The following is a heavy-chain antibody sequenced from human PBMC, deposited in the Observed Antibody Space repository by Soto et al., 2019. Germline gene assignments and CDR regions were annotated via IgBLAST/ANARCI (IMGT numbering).Heavy chain of an antibody. CDR1: GFTFSSYA. D-gene: IGHD3-10*01. Sequence: GGSLRLSYAASGFTFSSYAMSWVRQAPGKGLEWVSAISGSGGSTYYADSVKGRFTISRDNSKNTLYLQMNSLRAEDTAVYYCAKDIEWFGELLSSPNWFDPWGQGTLVTVSS. V-gene: IGHV3-23*01. CDR2: ISGSGGST. J-gene: IGHJ5*02. CDR3: AKDIEWFGELLSSPNWFDP.